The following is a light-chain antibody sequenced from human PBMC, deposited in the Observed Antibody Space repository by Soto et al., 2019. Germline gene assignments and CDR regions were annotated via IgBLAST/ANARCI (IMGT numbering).Light chain of an antibody. CDR2: AAS. Sequence: AIRMTQYTSSFSASGGARVPLPCRASQGISSYLAWYQQKPGKAPKLLIYAASTLQSGVPSRFSGSGSGTDFTLTISCLQSEDFATYYCQQYYSYPITFGQGTRLEIK. CDR1: QGISSY. CDR3: QQYYSYPIT. J-gene: IGKJ5*01. V-gene: IGKV1-8*01.